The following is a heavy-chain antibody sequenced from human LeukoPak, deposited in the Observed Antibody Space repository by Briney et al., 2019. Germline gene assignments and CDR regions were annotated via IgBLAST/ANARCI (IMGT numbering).Heavy chain of an antibody. D-gene: IGHD3-16*01. V-gene: IGHV1-69*13. Sequence: SVKVSCKASGGTFSSYAISWVRQAPGQGLEWMGGIIPIFGTANYAQKFQGRVTITADESTSTAYMELSSLRSEDTAVYYCARVKILGANYYYYGMDVWGQGTTVTVSS. J-gene: IGHJ6*02. CDR1: GGTFSSYA. CDR3: ARVKILGANYYYYGMDV. CDR2: IIPIFGTA.